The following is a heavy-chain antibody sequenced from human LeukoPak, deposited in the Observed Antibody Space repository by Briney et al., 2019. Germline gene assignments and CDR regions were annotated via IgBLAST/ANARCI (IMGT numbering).Heavy chain of an antibody. Sequence: PGGSLRLSCVASGFTFSSYWMAWVRQAPGKGLEWVANMKQDGSAKHYADSVKGRFSISRDNSKKSVYLQMDSLRAEDTALYYCARDHVGALDYWGHGTLVTVSS. CDR1: GFTFSSYW. CDR3: ARDHVGALDY. J-gene: IGHJ4*01. V-gene: IGHV3-7*01. CDR2: MKQDGSAK. D-gene: IGHD1-26*01.